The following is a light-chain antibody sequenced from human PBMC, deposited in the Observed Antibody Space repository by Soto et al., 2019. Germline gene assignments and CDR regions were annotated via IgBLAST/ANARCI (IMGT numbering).Light chain of an antibody. CDR2: DVT. CDR3: GSYTISSTLMI. V-gene: IGLV2-14*03. Sequence: QSALTQPASVSGSPGQSITISCSGTPSDIGAYNYVSWYQHLPGKAPKVIIYDVTNRPSGVSSRFSGSKSGITASLTISGLQAEDEANYYCGSYTISSTLMIFGGGTKLPVL. CDR1: PSDIGAYNY. J-gene: IGLJ2*01.